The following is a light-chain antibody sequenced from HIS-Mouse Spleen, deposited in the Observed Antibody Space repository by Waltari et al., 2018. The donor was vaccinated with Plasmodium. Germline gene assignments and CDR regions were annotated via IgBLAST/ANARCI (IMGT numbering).Light chain of an antibody. J-gene: IGLJ3*02. CDR1: RGSIASNH. CDR3: QSYDSSTWV. CDR2: EDN. Sequence: NFMLTQPHSVSESPGKTVTISCPGSRGSIASNHVQWYQQRPGSAPTTVIYEDNQRPSGVPERFSGSIDSSSNSASLTISGLKTEDEADYYCQSYDSSTWVFGGGTKLTVL. V-gene: IGLV6-57*02.